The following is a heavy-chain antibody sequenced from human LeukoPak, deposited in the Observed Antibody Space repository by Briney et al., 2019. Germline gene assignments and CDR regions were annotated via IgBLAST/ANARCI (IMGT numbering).Heavy chain of an antibody. Sequence: GGSLRLSCAASGFTFSSYSMNWVRQAPGKGLEWVSYISSSSSTIYYADSVKGRFTISRDNAKNSLYLQMNSLRAEDTAVYYCARVIIVGATGIWGQGTMVTVSS. CDR3: ARVIIVGATGI. D-gene: IGHD1-26*01. J-gene: IGHJ3*02. CDR1: GFTFSSYS. V-gene: IGHV3-48*01. CDR2: ISSSSSTI.